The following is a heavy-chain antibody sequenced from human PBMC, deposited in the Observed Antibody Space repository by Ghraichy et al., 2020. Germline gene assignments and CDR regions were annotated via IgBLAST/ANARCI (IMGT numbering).Heavy chain of an antibody. CDR1: GFTLSDYW. CDR2: IKEDGSQK. V-gene: IGHV3-7*01. Sequence: GGSLRLSCAASGFTLSDYWMSWVRQAPGKGLEWVANIKEDGSQKYYVDSVKGRFTISRDNAKNSLYLQMHSLRAEDTAVYYCARDCSATTVTKQRFDCWGQGTLVTVSS. J-gene: IGHJ4*02. D-gene: IGHD4-17*01. CDR3: ARDCSATTVTKQRFDC.